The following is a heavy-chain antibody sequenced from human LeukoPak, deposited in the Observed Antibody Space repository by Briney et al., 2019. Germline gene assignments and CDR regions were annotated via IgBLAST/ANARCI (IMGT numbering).Heavy chain of an antibody. CDR2: IYTGDSDT. Sequence: GEPLKISSKASGYTFINYWISWVGQLPGRGLEWMGIIYTGDSDTRYSPSFQGQVTFSADNSLSTAHLQWSSLKASDTAMYYCARRSTRATRVFGYWGQRTLVTVSS. CDR3: ARRSTRATRVFGY. D-gene: IGHD6-6*01. J-gene: IGHJ4*02. V-gene: IGHV5-51*01. CDR1: GYTFINYW.